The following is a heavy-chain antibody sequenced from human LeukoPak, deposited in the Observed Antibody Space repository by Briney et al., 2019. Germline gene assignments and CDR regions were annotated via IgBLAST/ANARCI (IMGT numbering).Heavy chain of an antibody. J-gene: IGHJ3*02. CDR2: IYHSGST. D-gene: IGHD1-26*01. CDR3: ARGGMGATTTNAFDI. Sequence: NPSETLSLTCAVSGGSISSGGYSWSWIRQPPGKGLEWIGYIYHSGSTSYNPSLKSRVTISVDRSKNQFSLKLSSVTAADTAVYYCARGGMGATTTNAFDIWGQGTMVTVSS. CDR1: GGSISSGGYS. V-gene: IGHV4-30-2*01.